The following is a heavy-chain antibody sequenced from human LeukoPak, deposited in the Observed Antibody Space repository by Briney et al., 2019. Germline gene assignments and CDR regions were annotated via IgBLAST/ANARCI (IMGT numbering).Heavy chain of an antibody. D-gene: IGHD3-9*01. CDR3: AKWGDYDVLTGYYVSDY. CDR1: GFTVNSNY. CDR2: IYRDDTT. J-gene: IGHJ4*02. V-gene: IGHV3-53*01. Sequence: PGGSLRLSCAASGFTVNSNYMSWVRQAPGKGLEWVSIIYRDDTTYYADSVKGRFTISRDNSKNTLYLEMNSLRAEDTAVYYCAKWGDYDVLTGYYVSDYWGQGTLVTVSS.